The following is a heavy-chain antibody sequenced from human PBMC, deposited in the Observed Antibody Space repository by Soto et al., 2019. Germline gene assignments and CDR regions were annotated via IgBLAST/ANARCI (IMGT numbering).Heavy chain of an antibody. D-gene: IGHD6-6*01. Sequence: GGSLRLSCAASGFTFSSYWMHWVRQAPGKGLVWVSRINSDGSSTSYADSVKGRFTISRDSSEDTLYVEMNTLRTEDTAIYYCAKGGRSSSPTRSYFDFRGQGTLVTVSS. J-gene: IGHJ4*02. CDR3: AKGGRSSSPTRSYFDF. V-gene: IGHV3-74*01. CDR2: INSDGSST. CDR1: GFTFSSYW.